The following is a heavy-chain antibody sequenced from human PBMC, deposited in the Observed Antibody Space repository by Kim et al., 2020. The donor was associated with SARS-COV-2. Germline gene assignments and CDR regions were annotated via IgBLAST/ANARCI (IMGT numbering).Heavy chain of an antibody. J-gene: IGHJ4*02. V-gene: IGHV4-39*07. CDR2: IYYSGST. D-gene: IGHD6-19*01. CDR3: ARVFGGRPRIAVAGRFPYYFDY. Sequence: SETLSLTCTVSGGSISSSSYYWGWIRQPPGKGLEWIGSIYYSGSTYYNPSLKSRVTISVDTSKNQFSLKLSSVTAADTAVYYCARVFGGRPRIAVAGRFPYYFDYWGQGTLVTVSS. CDR1: GGSISSSSYY.